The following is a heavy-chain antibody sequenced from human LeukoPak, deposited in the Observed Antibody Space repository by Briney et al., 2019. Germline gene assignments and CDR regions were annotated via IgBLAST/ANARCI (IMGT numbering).Heavy chain of an antibody. D-gene: IGHD5-12*01. CDR2: IYSSGST. CDR1: GFTFSTSW. V-gene: IGHV3-53*01. J-gene: IGHJ4*02. CDR3: ARDRSGGYDVFDY. Sequence: GGSLRLSCAASGFTFSTSWMSWVRQAPGKGLEWVSVIYSSGSTYYADSVKGRFTISRDNSKNTLYLQMNSLRAEDTAVYYCARDRSGGYDVFDYWGQGTLVTVSS.